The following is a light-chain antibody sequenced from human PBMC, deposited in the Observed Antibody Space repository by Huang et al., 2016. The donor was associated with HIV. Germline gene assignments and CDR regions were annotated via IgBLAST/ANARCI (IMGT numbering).Light chain of an antibody. CDR3: QQTDRFAIT. CDR2: ATS. V-gene: IGKV1-12*01. CDR1: QDISSY. J-gene: IGKJ5*01. Sequence: QTTQTLSSVAASVGERGTITCRASQDISSYVAWYQQKPGKAPKLLSYATSPRQYGVPARFSGSSSGTEFTLTISSLQPEDFATYYCQQTDRFAITFGQGTRLEIK.